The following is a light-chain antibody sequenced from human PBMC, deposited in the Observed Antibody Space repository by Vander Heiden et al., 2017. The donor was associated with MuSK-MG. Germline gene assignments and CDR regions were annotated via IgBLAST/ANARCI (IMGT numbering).Light chain of an antibody. J-gene: IGKJ4*01. Sequence: EIVMTQSPATLSVSPGERATLSCRASQSVSSNLAWYQQKPGQAPRLLIYGASTRATGIPARFRGSASGREFTLTMMSLQSEDFAVYYCLQDNNWRLTFGGGTKVEIK. CDR1: QSVSSN. V-gene: IGKV3-15*01. CDR2: GAS. CDR3: LQDNNWRLT.